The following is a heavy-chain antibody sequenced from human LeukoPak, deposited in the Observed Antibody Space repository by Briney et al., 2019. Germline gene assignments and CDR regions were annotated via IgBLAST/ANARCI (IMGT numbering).Heavy chain of an antibody. CDR1: GYTFTDYY. Sequence: SVKVSCKASGYTFTDYYMHWVRQAPGQGLEWMGGIIPIFGTANYAQKFQGRVTITADKSTSTAYMELSSLRSEDTAVYYCARAPVGATTPDYWGQGTLVTVSS. CDR2: IIPIFGTA. D-gene: IGHD1-26*01. CDR3: ARAPVGATTPDY. V-gene: IGHV1-69*06. J-gene: IGHJ4*02.